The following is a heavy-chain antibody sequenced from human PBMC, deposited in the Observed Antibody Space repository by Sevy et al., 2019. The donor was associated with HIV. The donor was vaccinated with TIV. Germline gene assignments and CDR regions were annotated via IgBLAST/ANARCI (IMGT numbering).Heavy chain of an antibody. Sequence: GGSLRLSCAASGFTFSSYSMNWVRQAPGKGLEWVSYISSSSSTIYYADSVKGRFTISRDNAKNSLYLQMNSLRDEDTAVDYCAGAYYYDSSGVDAFDIWGQGTMVTVSS. CDR2: ISSSSSTI. J-gene: IGHJ3*02. D-gene: IGHD3-22*01. CDR3: AGAYYYDSSGVDAFDI. V-gene: IGHV3-48*02. CDR1: GFTFSSYS.